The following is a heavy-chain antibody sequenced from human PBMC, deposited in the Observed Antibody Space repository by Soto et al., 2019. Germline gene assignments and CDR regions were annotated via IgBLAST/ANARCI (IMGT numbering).Heavy chain of an antibody. V-gene: IGHV1-69*13. CDR2: IIPIFGTA. CDR1: GGTFSSYA. CDR3: ARWNAPTIVTKVRDGYCDRQDV. Sequence: ASVKVSCKASGGTFSSYAISWVRQAPGQGLEWMGGIIPIFGTANYAQKFQGRVTITADESTSTAYMELSSLRSEDTAVYYCARWNAPTIVTKVRDGYCDRQDVWTRRTTVPGSS. D-gene: IGHD4-4*01. J-gene: IGHJ6*01.